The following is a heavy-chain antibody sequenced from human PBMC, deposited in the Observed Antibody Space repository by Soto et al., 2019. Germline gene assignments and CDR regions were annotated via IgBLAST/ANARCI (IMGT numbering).Heavy chain of an antibody. CDR2: ISWNSGSI. V-gene: IGHV3-9*01. CDR3: ARDLGSGSPSSWGWFDP. J-gene: IGHJ5*02. CDR1: GFTFDDYA. Sequence: EVQLVESGGGLVQPGRSLRLSCAASGFTFDDYAMHWVRQAPGKGLEWVSGISWNSGSIGYADSVKGRFTISRDNAKNSLYLQMNSLRAEGTALYYCARDLGSGSPSSWGWFDPWGQGTLVTVSS. D-gene: IGHD6-25*01.